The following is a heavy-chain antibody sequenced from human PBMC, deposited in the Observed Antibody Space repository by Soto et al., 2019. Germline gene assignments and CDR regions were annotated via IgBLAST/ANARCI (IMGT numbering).Heavy chain of an antibody. D-gene: IGHD3-10*01. CDR2: IYNSRST. CDR1: RGSVSSDLFY. V-gene: IGHV4-61*01. Sequence: QVQLQESGPGLLRPSETLSLTCAVSRGSVSSDLFYWSWIRQPPGKGLEWIGYIYNSRSTNYNTSLKSRVTMSLDTPNNQFFLKLTSVTAADTAVYHCAREKRAGNWFDSWGQGTLVTVSS. CDR3: AREKRAGNWFDS. J-gene: IGHJ5*01.